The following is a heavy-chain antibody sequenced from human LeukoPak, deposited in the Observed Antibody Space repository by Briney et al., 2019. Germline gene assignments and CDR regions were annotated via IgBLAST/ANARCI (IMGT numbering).Heavy chain of an antibody. J-gene: IGHJ3*02. CDR1: GGSINSSSYY. CDR2: MYYRGST. CDR3: AREFGLGYCSGGSCYPTKSDAFDI. D-gene: IGHD2-15*01. V-gene: IGHV4-39*07. Sequence: PSETLSLTCTVSGGSINSSSYYWGWVRQPPGKGLEWIGSMYYRGSTYYNPSLKSRVTISVDTPKNQFSLKLGSVTAADTAVYYCAREFGLGYCSGGSCYPTKSDAFDIWGQGTMVTVSS.